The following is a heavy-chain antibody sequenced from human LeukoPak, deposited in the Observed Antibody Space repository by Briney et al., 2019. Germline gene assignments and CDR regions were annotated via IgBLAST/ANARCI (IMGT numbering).Heavy chain of an antibody. V-gene: IGHV3-30-3*02. CDR1: GFTFSSYA. D-gene: IGHD2-2*01. Sequence: PGGSLRLSCGASGFTFSSYAMHWVRQAPGKGLEWVAAISYDGSSKYYSDSVRGRFTISRDISTDTLWLQMDSLRTEDTAVYYCAKGPLRGTAAAIDYWGQGTLVTVSS. J-gene: IGHJ4*02. CDR2: ISYDGSSK. CDR3: AKGPLRGTAAAIDY.